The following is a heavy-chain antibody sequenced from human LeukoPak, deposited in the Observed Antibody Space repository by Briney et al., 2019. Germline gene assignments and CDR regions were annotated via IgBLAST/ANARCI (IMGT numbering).Heavy chain of an antibody. CDR3: ARDGPYDSSGYYLDY. J-gene: IGHJ4*02. V-gene: IGHV1-18*01. CDR2: ISVYNGNT. Sequence: ASVKVSCKASGYTFTSYGISWVRQAPGQGLEWMGWISVYNGNTNYAQKFQGRVTMTTDTSTSTAYMELRSLRSDDTAVYYCARDGPYDSSGYYLDYWGQGTLVTVSS. D-gene: IGHD3-22*01. CDR1: GYTFTSYG.